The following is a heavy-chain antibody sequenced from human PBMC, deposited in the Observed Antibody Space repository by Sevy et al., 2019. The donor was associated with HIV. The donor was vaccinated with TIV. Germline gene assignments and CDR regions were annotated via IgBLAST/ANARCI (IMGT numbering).Heavy chain of an antibody. Sequence: GGSLRLSCAASGFTFSSYGMRWVRQAPGKGLEWVAVISYDGSNKYYADSVKGRFTISRENSKNTLYLQMNSLRAEDKAVYYCAKAGQSWDYFDYWGQGTLVTVSS. D-gene: IGHD6-13*01. CDR2: ISYDGSNK. J-gene: IGHJ4*02. CDR3: AKAGQSWDYFDY. CDR1: GFTFSSYG. V-gene: IGHV3-30*18.